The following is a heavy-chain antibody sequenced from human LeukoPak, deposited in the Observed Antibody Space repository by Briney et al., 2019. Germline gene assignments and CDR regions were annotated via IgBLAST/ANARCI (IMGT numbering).Heavy chain of an antibody. J-gene: IGHJ2*01. D-gene: IGHD3-16*01. CDR1: GGSISSYY. Sequence: PSETLSLTYTVSGGSISSYYWSWIRQPPGKGLEWIGYIYYSGSTNYNPSLKSRVTISVDTSKNQFSLKLGSVTAADTAVYYCARWGAMAQEGTYWYFDLWGRGTLVTVSS. CDR3: ARWGAMAQEGTYWYFDL. V-gene: IGHV4-59*01. CDR2: IYYSGST.